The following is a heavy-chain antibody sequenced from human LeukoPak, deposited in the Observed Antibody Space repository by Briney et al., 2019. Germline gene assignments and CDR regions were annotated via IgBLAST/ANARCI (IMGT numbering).Heavy chain of an antibody. CDR1: GFTFSSYW. CDR3: ASNNYDFWSGYYYYMDV. J-gene: IGHJ6*03. V-gene: IGHV3-7*03. D-gene: IGHD3-3*01. CDR2: IKQDGSEK. Sequence: PGGSLRLSCAASGFTFSSYWMSWVRQAPGKGLEWVANIKQDGSEKYYVDSVKGRFTISRDNAKNSLYLQMNSLRAEDTAVYYCASNNYDFWSGYYYYMDVWGKGTTVTVSS.